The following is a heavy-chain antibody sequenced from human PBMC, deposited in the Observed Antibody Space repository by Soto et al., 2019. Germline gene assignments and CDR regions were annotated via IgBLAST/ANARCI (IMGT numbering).Heavy chain of an antibody. J-gene: IGHJ5*02. CDR1: GGSISSYY. Sequence: SETLSLTCTVSGGSISSYYWSWIRQPPGKGLEWIGYIYYSGSTNYNPSLKSRFTISVATSKNQFSLKLSSVTAADTAVYYCARLVWSYGTWFDPWGQGTLVTVS. CDR3: ARLVWSYGTWFDP. V-gene: IGHV4-59*08. D-gene: IGHD5-18*01. CDR2: IYYSGST.